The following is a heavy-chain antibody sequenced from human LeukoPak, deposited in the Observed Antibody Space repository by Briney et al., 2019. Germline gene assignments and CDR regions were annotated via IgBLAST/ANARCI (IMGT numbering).Heavy chain of an antibody. J-gene: IGHJ3*01. CDR1: GFTFSSYG. D-gene: IGHD2-15*01. CDR2: IRYDGSNK. CDR3: AKDRGGSSQLGDAFDV. Sequence: GGSLRLSCAASGFTFSSYGMHWVRQAPGKGLEWVAFIRYDGSNKYYADSVKGRFTISRDNAKNSLYLQMNSLRAEDTALYYCAKDRGGSSQLGDAFDVWGQGTMVSVSS. V-gene: IGHV3-30*02.